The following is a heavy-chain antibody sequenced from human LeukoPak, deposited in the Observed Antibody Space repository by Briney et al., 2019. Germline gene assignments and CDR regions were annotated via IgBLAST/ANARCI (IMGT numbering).Heavy chain of an antibody. J-gene: IGHJ5*02. CDR3: ARGRAVVAASDNWFDP. D-gene: IGHD2-15*01. CDR1: GFTFSNYW. V-gene: IGHV3-74*01. Sequence: GGSLRLSCAASGFTFSNYWMHWVRQAPGKGLVWVSRLNADGNSITYADSVRGRFTISRDNAKKSLYLQMNSLRAEDTAVYYCARGRAVVAASDNWFDPWGQGTLVTVSS. CDR2: LNADGNSI.